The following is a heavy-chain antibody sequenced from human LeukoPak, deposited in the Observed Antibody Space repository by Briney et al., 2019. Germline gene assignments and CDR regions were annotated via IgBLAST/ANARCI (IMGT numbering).Heavy chain of an antibody. J-gene: IGHJ5*02. CDR2: ISGSGSST. D-gene: IGHD2-2*02. V-gene: IGHV3-23*01. Sequence: GGSLRLSCAASGFTFSSYAMSWVRQAPGKGLEWVSAISGSGSSTYYADSVKGRFTISRDNSKNTLYLQMNSLRAEDTAVYYCAKDQYQLLYETWGQGTLVTVSS. CDR3: AKDQYQLLYET. CDR1: GFTFSSYA.